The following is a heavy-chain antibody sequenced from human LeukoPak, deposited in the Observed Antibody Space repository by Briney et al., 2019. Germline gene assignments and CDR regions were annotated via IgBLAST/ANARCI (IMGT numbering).Heavy chain of an antibody. CDR2: ISYDGSNK. V-gene: IGHV3-30*04. CDR1: GFTFSSYA. CDR3: ARGPGARYFDWLLFSLDY. J-gene: IGHJ4*02. Sequence: PGGSLRLSCAASGFTFSSYAMHWVRQAPGKGLEWVAVISYDGSNKYYADSVKGRFTISRDNSKNTLYLQMNSLRAEDTAVYYCARGPGARYFDWLLFSLDYWGQGTLVTVSS. D-gene: IGHD3-9*01.